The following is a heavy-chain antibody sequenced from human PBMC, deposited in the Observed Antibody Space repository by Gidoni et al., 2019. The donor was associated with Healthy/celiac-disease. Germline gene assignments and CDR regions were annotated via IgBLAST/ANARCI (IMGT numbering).Heavy chain of an antibody. CDR2: ISYDGSNK. V-gene: IGHV3-30*04. Sequence: QVQLVESGGGVVQPGRSLRLSCAASGFTFSSYAMHWVRQAPGKGLEWVAVISYDGSNKYYADSVKGRFTISRDNSKNTLYLQMNSLRAEDTAVYYCASSLGELQGGWFDPWGQGTLVTVSS. D-gene: IGHD1-26*01. J-gene: IGHJ5*02. CDR1: GFTFSSYA. CDR3: ASSLGELQGGWFDP.